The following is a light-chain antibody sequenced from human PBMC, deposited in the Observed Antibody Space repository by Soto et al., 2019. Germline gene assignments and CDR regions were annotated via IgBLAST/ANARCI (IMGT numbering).Light chain of an antibody. Sequence: LLLTQSPARMSSAPGDSAPLSCRPRQSVIRYLAWYQQRPGQAPRLLIYDASYRATGIPARFSGSGSGTDFTLTINGLEPEDFALYFCQQRINWPLTFGGGTKVDI. CDR1: QSVIRY. V-gene: IGKV3-11*01. J-gene: IGKJ4*01. CDR2: DAS. CDR3: QQRINWPLT.